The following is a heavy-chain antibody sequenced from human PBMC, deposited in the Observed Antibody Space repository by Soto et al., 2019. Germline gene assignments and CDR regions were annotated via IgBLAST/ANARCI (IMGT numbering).Heavy chain of an antibody. J-gene: IGHJ6*02. CDR2: ISSSSSTI. D-gene: IGHD6-13*01. CDR3: ARDLELRPPPDIAAAGTKGYYYYGMDV. V-gene: IGHV3-48*02. Sequence: GGSLRLSCAASGFTFSSYSMNWVRQAPGKGLEWVSYISSSSSTIYYADSVKGRFTISRDNAKNSLYLQMNSLRDEDTAVYYCARDLELRPPPDIAAAGTKGYYYYGMDVWGQGTTVTVSS. CDR1: GFTFSSYS.